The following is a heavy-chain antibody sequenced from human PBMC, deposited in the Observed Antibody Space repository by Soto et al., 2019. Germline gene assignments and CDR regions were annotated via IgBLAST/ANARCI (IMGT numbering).Heavy chain of an antibody. Sequence: SETLSLTCTVSGGSISSYYWSWIRQPPGKGLEWIGYIYYSGSTNYNPSLKSRVTISVDTSKNQFSLKLSSVTAADTAVYYCARLGNYDFWSGDNWFDPWGQGTLVTVSS. CDR1: GGSISSYY. J-gene: IGHJ5*02. V-gene: IGHV4-59*08. CDR2: IYYSGST. CDR3: ARLGNYDFWSGDNWFDP. D-gene: IGHD3-3*01.